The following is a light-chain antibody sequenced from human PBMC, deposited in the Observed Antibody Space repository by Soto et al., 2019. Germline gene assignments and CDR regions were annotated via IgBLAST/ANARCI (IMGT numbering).Light chain of an antibody. CDR3: QQYDNLPLT. CDR2: TAS. J-gene: IGKJ4*01. V-gene: IGKV1-33*01. CDR1: QSISNY. Sequence: DIQMTQSPSSLSASVGDRVTITCRASQSISNYLNWYQQKPGTAPKLLIYTASSLQSGVPSRFSGSGSGTDFTFTISSLQPEDIATYYCQQYDNLPLTFGGGTKVEIK.